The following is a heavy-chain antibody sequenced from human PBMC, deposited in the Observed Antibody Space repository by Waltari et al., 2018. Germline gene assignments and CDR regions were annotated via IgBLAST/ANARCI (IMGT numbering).Heavy chain of an antibody. CDR2: INSNSGDR. CDR1: GYTFTASH. J-gene: IGHJ4*02. D-gene: IGHD3-10*01. Sequence: QVQLVQSGAEVKKPGASVKVSCKTSGYTFTASHMQWVGQAPGQGLGWMGWINSNSGDRGYAQKFLGRVTMTRDTSVSTIYMELSGLKSDDTAVYYCAREGLTGRGFDYWGQGTLVTVSS. CDR3: AREGLTGRGFDY. V-gene: IGHV1-2*02.